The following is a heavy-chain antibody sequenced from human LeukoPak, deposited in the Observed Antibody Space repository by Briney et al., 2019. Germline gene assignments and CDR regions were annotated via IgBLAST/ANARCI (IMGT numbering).Heavy chain of an antibody. CDR1: GFTFSSYV. CDR2: ISGSGGST. D-gene: IGHD3-10*01. V-gene: IGHV3-23*01. CDR3: ARERPSYGSGSPWDY. J-gene: IGHJ4*02. Sequence: GGSLRLSCAASGFTFSSYVMSWVRQAPGKGLEWVSAISGSGGSTYYADSVKGRFTISRDNSKNTLYLQMNSLRAEDTAVYYCARERPSYGSGSPWDYWGQGTLVTVSS.